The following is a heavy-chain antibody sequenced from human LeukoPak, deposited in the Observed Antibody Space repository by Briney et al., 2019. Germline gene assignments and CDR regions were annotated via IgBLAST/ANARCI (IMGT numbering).Heavy chain of an antibody. CDR3: AREDYDILTGYYSSVY. J-gene: IGHJ4*02. D-gene: IGHD3-9*01. CDR1: GFTFSDYY. Sequence: PGGSLRLSCAASGFTFSDYYMSWIRQAPGKGLEGVSYISSSGSTIYYADSVKGRFTISRDNAKNSLYLQMTSLRAEDTAVYYCAREDYDILTGYYSSVYWGQGTLVTVSS. V-gene: IGHV3-11*01. CDR2: ISSSGSTI.